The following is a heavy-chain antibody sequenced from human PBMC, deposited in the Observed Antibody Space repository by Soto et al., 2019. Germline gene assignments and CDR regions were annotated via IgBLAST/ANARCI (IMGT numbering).Heavy chain of an antibody. CDR2: ISGSVSGT. Sequence: EVQLLESGGALVQPGGSLRLSCAASGFTFSNYDMSWVRQAPGKGLEWVSGISGSVSGTYYADSVKGRFTISRDNSKNTLYLQMNSLRAEDTAVYYCAKDLRYFGLYGMDVWGQGTTVTVSS. D-gene: IGHD3-16*01. V-gene: IGHV3-23*01. CDR1: GFTFSNYD. CDR3: AKDLRYFGLYGMDV. J-gene: IGHJ6*02.